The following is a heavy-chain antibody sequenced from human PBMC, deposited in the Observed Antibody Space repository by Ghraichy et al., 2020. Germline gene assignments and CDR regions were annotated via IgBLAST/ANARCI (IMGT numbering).Heavy chain of an antibody. Sequence: SETLSLTCTVSGGSISSYYWSWIRQPPGKGLEWIGYIYYSGSTNYNPSLKSRVTISVDTSKNQFSLKLSSVTAADTAVYYCARGDLGYDFWSGYYGPRWFDPWGQGTLVTVSS. CDR2: IYYSGST. CDR3: ARGDLGYDFWSGYYGPRWFDP. V-gene: IGHV4-59*01. CDR1: GGSISSYY. D-gene: IGHD3-3*01. J-gene: IGHJ5*02.